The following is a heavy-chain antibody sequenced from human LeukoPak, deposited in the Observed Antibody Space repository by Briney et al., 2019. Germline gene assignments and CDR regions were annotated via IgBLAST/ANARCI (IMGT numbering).Heavy chain of an antibody. J-gene: IGHJ6*03. V-gene: IGHV3-23*01. CDR3: AKEGYYDILSGSQAEGFMDV. Sequence: QTGGSLRLSCAASGFTFSSYSMNWVRQAPEKGLEWVSTLSGSGDNTYYADSVKGRFTISRDNSKNTLFLQMNSLRAEDTAVYYCAKEGYYDILSGSQAEGFMDVWGEGTAVTVSS. D-gene: IGHD3-9*01. CDR1: GFTFSSYS. CDR2: LSGSGDNT.